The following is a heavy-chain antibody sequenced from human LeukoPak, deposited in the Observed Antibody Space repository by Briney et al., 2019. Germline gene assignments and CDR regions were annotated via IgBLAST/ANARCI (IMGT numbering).Heavy chain of an antibody. J-gene: IGHJ4*02. CDR3: ARHGTYYYGSGSKAPLDY. D-gene: IGHD3-10*01. V-gene: IGHV5-51*01. CDR1: GYSFTSYW. CDR2: IYPGDSDT. Sequence: PGESLKISCKGSGYSFTSYWIGWVRQMPGKGLEWMGIIYPGDSDTRYSPSFQGQVTISADKSISTAYLQWSSLKASDTAMYYCARHGTYYYGSGSKAPLDYWGQGTLVTVSS.